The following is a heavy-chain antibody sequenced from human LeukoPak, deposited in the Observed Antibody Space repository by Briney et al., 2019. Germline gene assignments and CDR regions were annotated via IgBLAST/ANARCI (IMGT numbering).Heavy chain of an antibody. Sequence: GGSLRLSCAASGFTFSSYEMNWVRQAPGKGLEWVANVKQDGSEKYYVDSVKGRFTISRDNAKNSLYLQMNSLRAEDTAVYYCAELGITMIGCVWGKGTTVTISS. V-gene: IGHV3-7*01. CDR1: GFTFSSYE. CDR3: AELGITMIGCV. J-gene: IGHJ6*04. D-gene: IGHD3-10*02. CDR2: VKQDGSEK.